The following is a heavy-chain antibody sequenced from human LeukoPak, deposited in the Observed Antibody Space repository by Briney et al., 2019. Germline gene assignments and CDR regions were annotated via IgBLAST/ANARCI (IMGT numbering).Heavy chain of an antibody. J-gene: IGHJ4*02. V-gene: IGHV1-69*05. CDR3: ARVHNYDILTGYE. CDR1: GGTFSSYA. D-gene: IGHD3-9*01. Sequence: SVKVSCKASGGTFSSYAISWVRQAPGQGLEWMGRIIPIFGTANYAQKFQGRVTITTDESTSTAYMELSSLRSENTAVYYCARVHNYDILTGYEWGQGTLVTVSS. CDR2: IIPIFGTA.